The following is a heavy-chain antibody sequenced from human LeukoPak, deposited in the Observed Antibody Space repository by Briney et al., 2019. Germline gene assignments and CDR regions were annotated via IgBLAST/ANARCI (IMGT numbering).Heavy chain of an antibody. Sequence: SDTLSLTCTVSGGPISIYYWSWIRQPPGKGLEWIRYIYYSGSTNYNPSLKSRVTISVDTSKNQFSANLSSVTAADTAVYYCARSSGPHDFWSGSLLYFDYWGQGTLVTVSS. J-gene: IGHJ4*02. CDR1: GGPISIYY. CDR3: ARSSGPHDFWSGSLLYFDY. D-gene: IGHD3-3*01. V-gene: IGHV4-59*07. CDR2: IYYSGST.